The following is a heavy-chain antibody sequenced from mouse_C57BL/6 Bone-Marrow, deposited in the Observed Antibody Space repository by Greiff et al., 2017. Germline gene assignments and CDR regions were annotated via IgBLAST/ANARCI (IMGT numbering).Heavy chain of an antibody. Sequence: VQLKQSGPVLVKPGASVKMSCKASGYTFTDYYMNWVKQSHGKSLEWIGVINPYNGGTSYNQKFKGKATLTVDKSSSTAYMELNSLTSEDSAVYYCAPPYYSNYVPFAYWGQGTLVTVSA. J-gene: IGHJ3*01. CDR1: GYTFTDYY. CDR3: APPYYSNYVPFAY. V-gene: IGHV1-19*01. D-gene: IGHD2-5*01. CDR2: INPYNGGT.